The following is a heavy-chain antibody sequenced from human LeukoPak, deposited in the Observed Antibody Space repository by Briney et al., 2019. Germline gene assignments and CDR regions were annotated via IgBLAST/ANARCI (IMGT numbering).Heavy chain of an antibody. CDR2: INPNSGGT. CDR3: ARARIVVVTAIPDY. D-gene: IGHD2-21*02. CDR1: GYTFTGYY. V-gene: IGHV1-2*02. Sequence: ASVKVSCKASGYTFTGYYMHWVRQAPGQGLEWMGWINPNSGGTNYAQKFQGRVTMTRDTSISTAYMELSRLRSDDTAVYYCARARIVVVTAIPDYWGQGTLVTVSS. J-gene: IGHJ4*02.